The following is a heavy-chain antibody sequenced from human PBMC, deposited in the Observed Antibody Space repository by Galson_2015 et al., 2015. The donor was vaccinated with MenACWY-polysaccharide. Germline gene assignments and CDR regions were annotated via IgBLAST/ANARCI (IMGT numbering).Heavy chain of an antibody. V-gene: IGHV3-48*01. CDR1: GFTFSSYS. CDR2: ISSSSSTI. D-gene: IGHD2-2*01. J-gene: IGHJ6*02. Sequence: SLRLSCAASGFTFSSYSMNWVRQAPGKGLEWVSYISSSSSTIHYADSVKGRFTISRDNAKNSLFLQMNSLRAEDTAVYYCARLHCSSTSCYPTDYYYYGMDVWGQGTTVTVSS. CDR3: ARLHCSSTSCYPTDYYYYGMDV.